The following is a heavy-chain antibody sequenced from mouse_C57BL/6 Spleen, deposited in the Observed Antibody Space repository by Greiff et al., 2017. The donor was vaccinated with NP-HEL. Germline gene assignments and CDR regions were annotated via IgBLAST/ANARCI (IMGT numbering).Heavy chain of an antibody. CDR2: IYPGDGDT. CDR1: GYAFSSYW. Sequence: QVQLKQSGAELVKPGASVKISCKASGYAFSSYWMNWVKQRPGKGLEWIGQIYPGDGDTNYNEKFKGKATLTADKSSSTAYMQLSSLTSEDSAVYFCARWDFYYGSSYYYAMDYWGQGTSVTVSS. D-gene: IGHD1-1*01. V-gene: IGHV1-80*01. CDR3: ARWDFYYGSSYYYAMDY. J-gene: IGHJ4*01.